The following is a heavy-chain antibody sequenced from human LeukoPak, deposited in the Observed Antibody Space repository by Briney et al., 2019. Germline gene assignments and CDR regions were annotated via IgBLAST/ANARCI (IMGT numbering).Heavy chain of an antibody. CDR2: IKSKTDGGTT. J-gene: IGHJ4*02. D-gene: IGHD2-8*01. CDR1: GFTFSNAW. Sequence: GGSLRLSRGASGFTFSNAWMSWVRQAPGKGLEWVGRIKSKTDGGTTDYAAPVKGRFTISRDDSKNTLYLQMNSLKTEDTAVYYCTTYPMVYAMNYWGQGTLVTVSS. V-gene: IGHV3-15*01. CDR3: TTYPMVYAMNY.